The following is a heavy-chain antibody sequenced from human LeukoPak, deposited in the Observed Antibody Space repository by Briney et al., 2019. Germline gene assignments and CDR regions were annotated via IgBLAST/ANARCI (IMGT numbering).Heavy chain of an antibody. J-gene: IGHJ5*02. CDR1: GFTFRNYW. Sequence: GGSLRLSCAASGFTFRNYWIHWVRQAPGKGLVGVSRINSYGRSTQLADSVKGRFTISRDNAKNTLNLQMNSLRAEDTAVYYCARERDCSSTSCYSCWFDPWGQGNLVTVSS. CDR3: ARERDCSSTSCYSCWFDP. V-gene: IGHV3-74*01. CDR2: INSYGRST. D-gene: IGHD2-2*01.